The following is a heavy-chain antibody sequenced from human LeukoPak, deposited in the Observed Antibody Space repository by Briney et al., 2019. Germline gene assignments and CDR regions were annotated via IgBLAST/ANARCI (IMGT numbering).Heavy chain of an antibody. J-gene: IGHJ4*02. V-gene: IGHV7-4-1*02. CDR2: INTNTGNP. Sequence: ASVKVSCKASGGTFSSYVISWVRQAPGQGLEWMGWINTNTGNPTYAQGFTGRFVFSLDTSVSTAYLQISSLKAEDTAVYYCARVDLAVAGYYFDYWGQGTLVTVSS. CDR3: ARVDLAVAGYYFDY. CDR1: GGTFSSYV. D-gene: IGHD6-19*01.